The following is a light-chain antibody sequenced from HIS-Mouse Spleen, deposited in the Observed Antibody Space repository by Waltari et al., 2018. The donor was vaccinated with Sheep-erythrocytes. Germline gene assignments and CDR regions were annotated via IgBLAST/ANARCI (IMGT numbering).Light chain of an antibody. Sequence: QSALTQPRPVSGSPGQSVTIPCTGTSSDFGGYNYVSWYQQHPGKAPKLMIYDVSKRPSGVPDRFSGSKSGNTASLTISGLQAEDEADYYCCSYAGSYNHVFATGTKVTVL. V-gene: IGLV2-11*01. J-gene: IGLJ1*01. CDR2: DVS. CDR3: CSYAGSYNHV. CDR1: SSDFGGYNY.